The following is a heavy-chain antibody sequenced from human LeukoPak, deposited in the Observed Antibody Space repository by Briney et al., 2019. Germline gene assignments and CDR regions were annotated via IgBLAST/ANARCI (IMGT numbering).Heavy chain of an antibody. J-gene: IGHJ4*02. Sequence: GGSLRLSCAASGFTFIDYDMHWVRQVLGKGLEWVSAIGIRGDTHYSGSVKGRFTISRENAESSLYLQMNSLRAEDTAVYYCARGGIQVSGIDEFDYWGQGTLVTVSS. D-gene: IGHD6-19*01. CDR3: ARGGIQVSGIDEFDY. V-gene: IGHV3-13*01. CDR2: IGIRGDT. CDR1: GFTFIDYD.